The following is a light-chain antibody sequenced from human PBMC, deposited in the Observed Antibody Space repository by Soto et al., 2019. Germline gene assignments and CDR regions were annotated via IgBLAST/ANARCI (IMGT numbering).Light chain of an antibody. Sequence: EIVLTQSPATLSLSPGERATLSCRASQSVSSYLAWYQQKPGQAPRLLIYDASNRATGIPARLSGSGSGTDFTLTISSLETEDFAGYYCQQRSDWPLTFGGGTKVEIK. J-gene: IGKJ4*01. CDR3: QQRSDWPLT. CDR1: QSVSSY. V-gene: IGKV3-11*01. CDR2: DAS.